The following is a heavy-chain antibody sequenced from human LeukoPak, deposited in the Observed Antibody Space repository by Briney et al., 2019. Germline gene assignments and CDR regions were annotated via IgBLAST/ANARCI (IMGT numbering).Heavy chain of an antibody. V-gene: IGHV3-33*01. CDR3: AREGPRGNSQFDY. CDR1: GFTFSSYG. Sequence: PGGSLRLSCAASGFTFSSYGMHWVRQAPGKGLEWVALIWCDGSNKYYADSVKGRLTISRDNSKNTLYLQMNSLRAEDTTVYYCAREGPRGNSQFDYWGQGTLVTVSS. J-gene: IGHJ4*02. CDR2: IWCDGSNK. D-gene: IGHD2/OR15-2a*01.